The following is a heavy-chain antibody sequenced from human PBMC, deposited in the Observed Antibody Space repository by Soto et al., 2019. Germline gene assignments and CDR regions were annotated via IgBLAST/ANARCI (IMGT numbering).Heavy chain of an antibody. CDR3: AKEHFGESADF. J-gene: IGHJ4*02. CDR2: VSHSGTT. V-gene: IGHV4-59*01. Sequence: SETLSLTCTVSTGSISLYYWSWIRQSPGKGLEWIGYVSHSGTTNYNPSLESRVTISIDTAKNQFSLKLTSVTAADTALYYCAKEHFGESADFWGQGTLVTVSS. D-gene: IGHD3-10*01. CDR1: TGSISLYY.